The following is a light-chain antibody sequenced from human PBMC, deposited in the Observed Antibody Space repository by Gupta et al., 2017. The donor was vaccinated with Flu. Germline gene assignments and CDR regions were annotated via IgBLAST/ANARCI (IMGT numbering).Light chain of an antibody. V-gene: IGLV2-14*03. CDR1: ISNIGGYNF. Sequence: QSITISCTGTISNIGGYNFVSWYQQYPGRGPDLIIFDVGRQHSGVSDRFSGSKSGNTASLTISGLQADDEAYYYCASYDGTSTIFGEGTKLTVL. CDR2: DVG. J-gene: IGLJ2*01. CDR3: ASYDGTSTI.